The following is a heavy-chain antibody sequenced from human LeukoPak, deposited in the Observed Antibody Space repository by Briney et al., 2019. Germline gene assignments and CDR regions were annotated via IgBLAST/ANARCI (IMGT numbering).Heavy chain of an antibody. CDR1: GFTFSSYA. D-gene: IGHD2-2*01. CDR3: ARVIWCSSTSCYSGGFDY. J-gene: IGHJ4*02. Sequence: GGSLRLSCAASGFTFSSYAMSWVRQAPGKGLEWVSAMSGSGGSTYYADSVKGRFTISRDNAKNTLFLQMNSLRAEDTAVYYCARVIWCSSTSCYSGGFDYWGQGTLVTVSS. V-gene: IGHV3-23*01. CDR2: MSGSGGST.